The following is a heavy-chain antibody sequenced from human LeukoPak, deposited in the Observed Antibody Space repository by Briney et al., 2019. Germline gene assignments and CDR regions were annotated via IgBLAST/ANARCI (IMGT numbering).Heavy chain of an antibody. CDR3: AVQDTYADL. CDR1: GFTFSSYW. V-gene: IGHV3-23*01. CDR2: INYRGDII. J-gene: IGHJ4*02. D-gene: IGHD2-2*01. Sequence: GGSLRLSCAASGFTFSSYWMHWVRQAPGKGLEWVSFINYRGDIIKYADSVKGRFTISRDNSGNTLYLQMNTLRVEDTAVYYCAVQDTYADLWGQGTLVTVSS.